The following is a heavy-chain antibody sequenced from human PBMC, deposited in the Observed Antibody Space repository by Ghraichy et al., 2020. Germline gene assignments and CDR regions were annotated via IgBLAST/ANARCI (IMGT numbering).Heavy chain of an antibody. CDR3: ARDWGAKNWFDP. D-gene: IGHD3-16*01. J-gene: IGHJ5*02. CDR2: IYRTGAT. Sequence: SQTLSLTCTVSDDSINNGHHWGWIRQAPGKGLEWLGSIYRTGATYYNPSFRSRVSLSVDTSKNQFSLNVYSVTAADTAGYYCARDWGAKNWFDPWGQGILVTVSS. V-gene: IGHV4-38-2*02. CDR1: DDSINNGHH.